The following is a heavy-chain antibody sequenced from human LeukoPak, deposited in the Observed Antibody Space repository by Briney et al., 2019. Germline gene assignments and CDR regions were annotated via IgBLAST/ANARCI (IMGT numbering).Heavy chain of an antibody. J-gene: IGHJ4*02. Sequence: SGTLSLTCTVSGGSISSGGYYSSWVRQHPGEGLEWVGYIYYSGSTYYNPSLKSRVTISVDTSKTQFSLKLSSVTAADTAVYYCARGYYDFWSARRYFDYWGQGTLVTVSS. CDR1: GGSISSGGYY. D-gene: IGHD3-3*01. CDR2: IYYSGST. CDR3: ARGYYDFWSARRYFDY. V-gene: IGHV4-31*03.